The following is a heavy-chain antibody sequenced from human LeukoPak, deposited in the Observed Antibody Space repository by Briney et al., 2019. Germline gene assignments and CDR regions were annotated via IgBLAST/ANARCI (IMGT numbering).Heavy chain of an antibody. CDR3: ARDWGAAGLWDY. J-gene: IGHJ4*02. CDR2: IKEDGSEK. CDR1: GFTFSNYW. V-gene: IGHV3-7*05. D-gene: IGHD6-13*01. Sequence: GGSLRLSCATSGFTFSNYWMSWVRQAPGKGLEWVANIKEDGSEKSYVDSVKGRFTIPRDNAKNSLYLQMNSLRAEDTAVYYCARDWGAAGLWDYWGQGTLVTVSS.